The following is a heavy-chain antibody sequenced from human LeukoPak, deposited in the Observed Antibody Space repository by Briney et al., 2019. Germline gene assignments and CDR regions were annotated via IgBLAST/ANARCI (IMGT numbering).Heavy chain of an antibody. CDR1: GFTFSSYA. Sequence: AGGSLRLSCAASGFTFSSYAMSWVRQAPGKGLEWVSAISGSGGSTYYADSVKGWFTISRDNSKNTLYLQMNSLRAEDTAVYYCAKDRPRVTIAAAGTGDAFDIWGQGTMVTVSS. D-gene: IGHD6-13*01. J-gene: IGHJ3*02. V-gene: IGHV3-23*01. CDR3: AKDRPRVTIAAAGTGDAFDI. CDR2: ISGSGGST.